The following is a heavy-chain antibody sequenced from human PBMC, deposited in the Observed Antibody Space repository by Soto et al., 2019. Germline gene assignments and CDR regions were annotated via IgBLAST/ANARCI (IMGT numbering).Heavy chain of an antibody. Sequence: SVKVSCKASGGTFSSYAISWVRQAAGQGLQWLGGIIPIFGTANYAQKIQGRVTITADESTSTAYMELRSLRSEDTAVYYCAGEDCSSTSWYNYFDYLGQGTLVTVSS. CDR1: GGTFSSYA. CDR3: AGEDCSSTSWYNYFDY. CDR2: IIPIFGTA. J-gene: IGHJ4*02. V-gene: IGHV1-69*13. D-gene: IGHD2-2*02.